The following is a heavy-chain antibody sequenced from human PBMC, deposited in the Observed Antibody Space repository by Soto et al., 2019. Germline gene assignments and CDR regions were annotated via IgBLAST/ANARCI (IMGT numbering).Heavy chain of an antibody. D-gene: IGHD6-13*01. CDR3: ARGAHLIAAAGTGALFDP. CDR2: INPNSGGT. V-gene: IGHV1-2*04. CDR1: GYTFTGYY. J-gene: IGHJ5*02. Sequence: GASVKVSCKASGYTFTGYYMHWVRHAPGQGLEWMGWINPNSGGTNYAQKFQGWVTMTRDTPISTAYMELSRLRSDDTAVYYCARGAHLIAAAGTGALFDPWGQGTLVTVSS.